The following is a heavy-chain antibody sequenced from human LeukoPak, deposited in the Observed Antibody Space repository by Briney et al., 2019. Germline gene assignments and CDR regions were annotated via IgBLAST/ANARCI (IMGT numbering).Heavy chain of an antibody. J-gene: IGHJ4*02. CDR1: GFTFSSYW. Sequence: GGSLRLSCEDSGFTFSSYWMSWVRQAPGKGLQWVANMNQDGSEKSYVDSVKGRFTISRDNAKKSVYLQMNSLRAEDTAVYYCTRDSGYCRFDYWGQGTLVTVSA. CDR3: TRDSGYCRFDY. CDR2: MNQDGSEK. D-gene: IGHD3-22*01. V-gene: IGHV3-7*01.